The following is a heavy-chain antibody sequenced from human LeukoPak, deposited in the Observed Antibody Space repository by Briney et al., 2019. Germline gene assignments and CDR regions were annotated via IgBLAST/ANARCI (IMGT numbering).Heavy chain of an antibody. CDR3: ARDIYDSSGCAFDI. V-gene: IGHV1-2*02. Sequence: GASVKVSCKASGYTFTGYYMHWVRQAPGQGLEWMGWINPNSGGTNYAQKFQGRVTMTRDTSISTAYMELSRLRSDDTAVYYCARDIYDSSGCAFDIWGQGPMVTVSS. J-gene: IGHJ3*02. CDR1: GYTFTGYY. CDR2: INPNSGGT. D-gene: IGHD3-22*01.